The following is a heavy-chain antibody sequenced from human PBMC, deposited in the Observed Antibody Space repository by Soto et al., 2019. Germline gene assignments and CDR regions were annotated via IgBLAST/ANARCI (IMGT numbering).Heavy chain of an antibody. CDR1: GGTFSSYA. J-gene: IGHJ4*02. CDR3: ASHYDSSGYYYRGLDY. V-gene: IGHV1-69*12. D-gene: IGHD3-22*01. CDR2: IIPIFGTA. Sequence: QVQLVQSGAEVKKPGSSVKVSCKASGGTFSSYAISWVRQAPGQGLEWMGGIIPIFGTADYAQKFQGRVTITEDESTSTGNMELSSLRYEDTAVYYCASHYDSSGYYYRGLDYWGQGTLVTVSS.